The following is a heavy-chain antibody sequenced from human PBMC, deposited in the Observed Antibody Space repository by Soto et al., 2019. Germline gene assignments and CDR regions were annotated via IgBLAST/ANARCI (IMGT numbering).Heavy chain of an antibody. V-gene: IGHV3-15*01. CDR2: IKSKTDGGTK. CDR1: GFTFSNAW. Sequence: GGSLRLSCAASGFTFSNAWMSWVRQAPGKGLEWVGRIKSKTDGGTKDYAAPVKGKFTISRDDSKNTLYLQMNSLKTEETAVYYCTTLQGYCSGGSCHRYYYYYYMDVWGKGTTVTVSS. D-gene: IGHD2-15*01. J-gene: IGHJ6*03. CDR3: TTLQGYCSGGSCHRYYYYYYMDV.